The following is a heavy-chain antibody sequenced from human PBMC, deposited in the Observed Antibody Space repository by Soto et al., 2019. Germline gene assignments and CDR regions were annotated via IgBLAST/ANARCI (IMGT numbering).Heavy chain of an antibody. J-gene: IGHJ6*04. D-gene: IGHD6-19*01. CDR3: ARGRIAVAVLNYYYYYGMGV. CDR2: ISAYNGNT. CDR1: GYTFTSYG. V-gene: IGHV1-18*01. Sequence: ASVKVSCKASGYTFTSYGISWVRQAPGQGLEWMGWISAYNGNTNYAQKLQGRVTMTTDTSTSTAYMELRSLRSDDTAVYYCARGRIAVAVLNYYYYYGMGVWGKGTRVTVSS.